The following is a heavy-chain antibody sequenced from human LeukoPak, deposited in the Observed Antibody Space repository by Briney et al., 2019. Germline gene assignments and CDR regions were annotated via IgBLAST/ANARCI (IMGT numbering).Heavy chain of an antibody. D-gene: IGHD1-26*01. J-gene: IGHJ3*02. V-gene: IGHV3-13*01. CDR1: GFTFSSYD. CDR3: ARSRGGSYFDAFDI. Sequence: GGPLRLSCAASGFTFSSYDMHWVRQATGKGLEWVSAIGTAGDTYYPGSVKGRFTISRENAKNSLYLQMNSLRAGDTAVYYCARSRGGSYFDAFDIWGQGTMVTVSS. CDR2: IGTAGDT.